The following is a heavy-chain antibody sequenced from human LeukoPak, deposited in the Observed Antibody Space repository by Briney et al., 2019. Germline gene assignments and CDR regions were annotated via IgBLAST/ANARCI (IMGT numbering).Heavy chain of an antibody. J-gene: IGHJ4*02. CDR3: ARLGYSGYDLHY. D-gene: IGHD5-12*01. Sequence: SETLSLTCTDSGGSISSYHWSWIRQPAGKGLEWIGRISTSGTTIYNPSLKSRVTMSVDTSKSQFSLKLSSVTAADTAVYYCARLGYSGYDLHYWGQGTLVTVSS. CDR2: ISTSGTT. CDR1: GGSISSYH. V-gene: IGHV4-4*07.